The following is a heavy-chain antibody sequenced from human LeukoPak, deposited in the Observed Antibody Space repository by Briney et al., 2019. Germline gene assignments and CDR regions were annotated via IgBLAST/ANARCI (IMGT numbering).Heavy chain of an antibody. CDR1: GYTFTGYY. J-gene: IGHJ4*02. CDR3: ATSTVDIYPYYFDY. V-gene: IGHV1-2*02. CDR2: INPNSGGT. Sequence: ASVKVSCKASGYTFTGYYMHWVRQAPGQGLEWMGWINPNSGGTNYAQKFQGRVTMTEDTSTDTAYMELSSLRSEDTAVYYCATSTVDIYPYYFDYWGQGTLVTVSS. D-gene: IGHD4-17*01.